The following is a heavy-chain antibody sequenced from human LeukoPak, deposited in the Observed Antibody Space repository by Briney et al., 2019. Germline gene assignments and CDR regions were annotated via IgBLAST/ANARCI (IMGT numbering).Heavy chain of an antibody. Sequence: GGSLRLSCAASGFTFSSYAMSWVRQAPGKGLEWVSAISGSGFTYYADSVKGRFTISRDNSKNTLYLQMNSLRAEDTAVYYCANLWYFDYWGQGTLATVSS. D-gene: IGHD3-10*01. V-gene: IGHV3-23*01. CDR2: ISGSGFT. CDR3: ANLWYFDY. CDR1: GFTFSSYA. J-gene: IGHJ4*02.